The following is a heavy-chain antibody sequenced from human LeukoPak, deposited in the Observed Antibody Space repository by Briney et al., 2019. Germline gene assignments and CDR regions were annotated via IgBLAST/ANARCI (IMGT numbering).Heavy chain of an antibody. CDR1: GFIFSHHG. V-gene: IGHV3-23*01. CDR3: AKLPRIASDI. CDR2: IRTDGVTT. Sequence: GGSLRLSCAASGFIFSHHGMNWVRQAPGKGLEWVSGIRTDGVTTYYADSVKGRFIISRDNSKNTVYLQLNSLSAEDAAVYYCAKLPRIASDIWGQGTMVTVSS. J-gene: IGHJ3*02.